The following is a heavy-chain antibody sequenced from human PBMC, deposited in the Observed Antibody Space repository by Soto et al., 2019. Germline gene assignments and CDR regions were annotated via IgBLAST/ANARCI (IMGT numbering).Heavy chain of an antibody. V-gene: IGHV3-23*01. J-gene: IGHJ4*01. CDR1: GFTFNSYA. CDR3: VRKYPGTRPFDY. CDR2: IGTDGNT. Sequence: GGSLRLSCAASGFTFNSYAMNWVRQAPGKGLAWVSAIGTDGNTYYANSVKGRFTISRDNSRTTLYLQMDSLRVEDTALYYCVRKYPGTRPFDYWGQGTLVTVSS. D-gene: IGHD2-2*01.